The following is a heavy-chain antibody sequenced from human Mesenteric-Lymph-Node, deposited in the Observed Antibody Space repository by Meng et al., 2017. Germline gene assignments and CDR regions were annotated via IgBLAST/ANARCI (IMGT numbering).Heavy chain of an antibody. CDR3: ARDWADGGSVYYDSSGYLYYFDY. J-gene: IGHJ4*02. CDR2: IYYSGST. D-gene: IGHD3-22*01. V-gene: IGHV4-39*07. CDR1: GGSISSSSYY. Sequence: SETLSLTCTVSGGSISSSSYYWGWIRQPPGKGLEWIGSIYYSGSTYYNPSLKSRVTISVDTSKNQFSLKLSSVTAADTAVYYCARDWADGGSVYYDSSGYLYYFDYWGQGTLVTVSS.